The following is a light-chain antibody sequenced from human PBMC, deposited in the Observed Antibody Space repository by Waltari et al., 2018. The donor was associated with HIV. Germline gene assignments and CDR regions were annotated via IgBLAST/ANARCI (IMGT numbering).Light chain of an antibody. CDR1: RSNVGNNY. CDR3: GTWDFSQSAVV. Sequence: QSVLTQPPSVSAAAGQKVTISCSGTRSNVGNNYVSWYQHPPATAPKLLIYDNDKRASGIPDRISGSKSGTSAALGITGLQTGDEAVYYCGTWDFSQSAVVFGGGTKLTVL. J-gene: IGLJ3*02. CDR2: DND. V-gene: IGLV1-51*01.